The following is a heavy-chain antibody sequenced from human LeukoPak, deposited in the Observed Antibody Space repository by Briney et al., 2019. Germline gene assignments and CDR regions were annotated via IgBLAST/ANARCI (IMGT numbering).Heavy chain of an antibody. J-gene: IGHJ4*02. V-gene: IGHV4-39*01. CDR2: IYYTGNT. Sequence: PSETLSLTCTVSGVSISSSYSYWGWIRQPPGMGLEWIGSIYYTGNTYYNASLKSQVSISIDTSKNQFSLKLSSVTAADTAVYYCARSWFSTGPADYWGQGTLVTVSS. CDR1: GVSISSSYSY. D-gene: IGHD6-13*01. CDR3: ARSWFSTGPADY.